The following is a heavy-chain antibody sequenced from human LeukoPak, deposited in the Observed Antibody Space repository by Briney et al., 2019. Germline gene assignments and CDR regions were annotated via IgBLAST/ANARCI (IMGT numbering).Heavy chain of an antibody. Sequence: ASVKVSCKASGYSFSSNSISWMRQAAGQGLEWMGWISAYNGNTKYAQKLQGRVTMTTDTSTNTAYMVLRSLRSDDTAVYYCARDFGGSYTGGGWFDPWGQGTLVTVSS. J-gene: IGHJ5*02. D-gene: IGHD1-26*01. CDR3: ARDFGGSYTGGGWFDP. CDR2: ISAYNGNT. CDR1: GYSFSSNS. V-gene: IGHV1-18*01.